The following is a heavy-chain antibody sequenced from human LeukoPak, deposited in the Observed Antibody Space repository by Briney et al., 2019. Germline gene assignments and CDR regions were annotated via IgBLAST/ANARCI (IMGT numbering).Heavy chain of an antibody. CDR3: TRTSSGPDY. CDR2: TYYRSKWYN. V-gene: IGHV6-1*01. CDR1: GDSVSSNSAA. D-gene: IGHD3-22*01. Sequence: SQTLSLTCAISGDSVSSNSAAWNWIRHSPSRGLEWLGRTYYRSKWYNEYAISVKGRITINPDTSRNQFSLQLNSVTPEDTSIYYCTRTSSGPDYWGQGTLVTVSS. J-gene: IGHJ4*02.